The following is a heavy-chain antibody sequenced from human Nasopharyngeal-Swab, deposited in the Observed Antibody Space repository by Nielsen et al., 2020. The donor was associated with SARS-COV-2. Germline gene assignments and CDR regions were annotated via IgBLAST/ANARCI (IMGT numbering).Heavy chain of an antibody. Sequence: GESLKISCKGSGYSFTNYWIGWVRQMPGKGLECMGIIWPGDSDARYSPSFQGQVTISADRSISTAYLQWSSLKASDTAMYYCARSSGYYQTSPFDNWGQGTLVTVSS. J-gene: IGHJ4*02. D-gene: IGHD3-22*01. CDR1: GYSFTNYW. CDR2: IWPGDSDA. V-gene: IGHV5-51*01. CDR3: ARSSGYYQTSPFDN.